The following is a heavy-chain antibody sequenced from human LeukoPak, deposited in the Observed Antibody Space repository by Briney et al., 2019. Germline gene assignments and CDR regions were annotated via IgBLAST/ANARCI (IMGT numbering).Heavy chain of an antibody. J-gene: IGHJ4*02. CDR3: ATDRIYYDFWSGYDY. Sequence: ASVKVTFKVSGYTLTELSMHWVRQAPGKGLEWMGGFDLKDGETIYAHKFQGRVTMTEDTSTDTAYMEPSSLRSEDTAVYYCATDRIYYDFWSGYDYWGQGTLVTVSS. CDR1: GYTLTELS. CDR2: FDLKDGET. D-gene: IGHD3-3*01. V-gene: IGHV1-24*01.